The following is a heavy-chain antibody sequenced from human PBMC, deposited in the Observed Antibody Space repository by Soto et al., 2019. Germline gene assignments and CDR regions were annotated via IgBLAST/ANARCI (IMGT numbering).Heavy chain of an antibody. CDR2: IGSSGNYI. V-gene: IGHV3-21*01. J-gene: IGHJ1*01. D-gene: IGHD4-17*01. CDR3: AKGDYGDSVLYSHQ. Sequence: GKGLEWVSSIGSSGNYIFYADSVKGRFTISRDSARNLLFLQMNSLRVEDTAVYYCAKGDYGDSVLYSHQWGQRTLVPVSS.